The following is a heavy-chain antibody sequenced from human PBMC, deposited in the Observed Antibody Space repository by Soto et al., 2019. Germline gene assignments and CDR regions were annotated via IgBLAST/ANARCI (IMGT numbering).Heavy chain of an antibody. J-gene: IGHJ6*02. CDR1: VGSISSGGYY. CDR2: IYYSGST. D-gene: IGHD2-2*01. V-gene: IGHV4-31*03. CDR3: ARDSRSYCSSTSCYDYYGMDV. Sequence: QVQLPESGPGLVKPSQTLSLTCTVSVGSISSGGYYWSWIRQHPGKGLEWIGYIYYSGSTYYNPSRKRRVTISVDTSKNQFSLKLSSVTAADTAVYYCARDSRSYCSSTSCYDYYGMDVWGQGTTVTVSS.